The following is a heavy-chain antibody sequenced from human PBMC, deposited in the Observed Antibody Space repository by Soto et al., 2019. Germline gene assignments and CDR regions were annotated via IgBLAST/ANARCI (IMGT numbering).Heavy chain of an antibody. V-gene: IGHV1-3*04. CDR1: GYPFTAYA. CDR2: INTGNGDT. J-gene: IGHJ4*02. D-gene: IGHD3-3*01. Sequence: ASVKVSCKASGYPFTAYAIHWVRQAPGQGLEWMGWINTGNGDTEHSRKFQGRLTITRDTSASTVYMDLSSLRSEDTAVFYCASATGAGYDFWSGPSAPFDYWGQGTLVTVSS. CDR3: ASATGAGYDFWSGPSAPFDY.